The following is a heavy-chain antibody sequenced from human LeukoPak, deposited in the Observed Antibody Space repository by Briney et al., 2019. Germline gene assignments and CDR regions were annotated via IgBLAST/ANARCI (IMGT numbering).Heavy chain of an antibody. CDR1: GFTFSNYG. D-gene: IGHD4-17*01. Sequence: GGSLRLSCATSGFTFSNYGMNWVRQAPGKGLEWVSGIGSSAGNTYYADSVKGRFTISRDNSKNTLHLQMNSLRAEDTALYYCAREGSVTSSHYYYYYIDVWGRGTTVTVSS. CDR3: AREGSVTSSHYYYYYIDV. CDR2: IGSSAGNT. J-gene: IGHJ6*03. V-gene: IGHV3-23*01.